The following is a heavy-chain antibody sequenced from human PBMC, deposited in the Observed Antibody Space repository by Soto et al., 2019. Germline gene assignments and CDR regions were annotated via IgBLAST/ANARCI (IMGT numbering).Heavy chain of an antibody. D-gene: IGHD3-22*01. CDR1: GGTFSSYA. V-gene: IGHV1-69*13. CDR3: ARDYYDSSGSPYGMDV. J-gene: IGHJ6*02. CDR2: IIPIFGTA. Sequence: SVKVSCKASGGTFSSYAISWVRQAPGQGLEWMGGIIPIFGTANYAQKFQGRVTITADESTSTAYMELSSLRSEDTAVYYCARDYYDSSGSPYGMDVWGQGTTVAVSS.